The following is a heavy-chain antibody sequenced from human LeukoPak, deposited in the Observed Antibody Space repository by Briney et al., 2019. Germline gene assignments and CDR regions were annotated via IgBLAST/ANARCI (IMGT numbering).Heavy chain of an antibody. CDR2: IYSGGST. CDR3: AREYSNRWYFYYYMDV. J-gene: IGHJ6*03. CDR1: GFTFSSNY. V-gene: IGHV3-66*02. Sequence: GGSLRLSCAASGFTFSSNYMSWVRQAPGKGLEWVSVIYSGGSTYYADSVKGRFTISRDNSKNTLYLQMNSLRAEDTAVYYRAREYSNRWYFYYYMDVWGKGTTVTVSS. D-gene: IGHD4-11*01.